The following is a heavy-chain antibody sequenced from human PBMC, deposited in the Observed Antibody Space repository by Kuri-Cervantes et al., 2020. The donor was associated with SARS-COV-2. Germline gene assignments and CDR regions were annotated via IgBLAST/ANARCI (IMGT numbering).Heavy chain of an antibody. CDR1: GGSFNNYS. CDR3: ARDGGLHEGYSYGYIDY. V-gene: IGHV4-34*01. D-gene: IGHD5-18*01. Sequence: GSLRLSCAVYGGSFNNYSWNWIRQPPGKGLEWIGEINHTGSTNYKPTLKSRVTISVDTSKNQFSLKLSSVTAADTAVYYCARDGGLHEGYSYGYIDYWGQGTLVTVSS. J-gene: IGHJ4*02. CDR2: INHTGST.